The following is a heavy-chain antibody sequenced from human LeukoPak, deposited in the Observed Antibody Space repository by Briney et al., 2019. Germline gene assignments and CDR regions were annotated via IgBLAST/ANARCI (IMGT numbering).Heavy chain of an antibody. J-gene: IGHJ4*02. CDR1: GYTFTGYY. Sequence: GASVKVSCEASGYTFTGYYMHWVRQAPGQGLEWMGWINPNSGGTNYAQQFQGRVTMTTDTSISTAYMELSRLRSDDTAMYYCARDYRAAGSVDYWGQGTLVTVSS. CDR3: ARDYRAAGSVDY. D-gene: IGHD6-13*01. CDR2: INPNSGGT. V-gene: IGHV1-2*02.